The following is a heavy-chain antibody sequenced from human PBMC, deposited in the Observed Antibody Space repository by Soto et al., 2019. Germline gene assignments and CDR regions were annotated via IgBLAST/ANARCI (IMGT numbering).Heavy chain of an antibody. CDR1: GFTFSSYA. D-gene: IGHD6-19*01. CDR3: ARDWVVRHEDRIAVAGTLDY. CDR2: ITYDGSNK. V-gene: IGHV3-30-3*01. Sequence: QVQLVESGGGVVQPGRSLRLSCAASGFTFSSYAMHWVRQAPGKGLEWVAVITYDGSNKYYADSVKGRFTISRDNSKNTLYLQMNSLRAEETAVYYCARDWVVRHEDRIAVAGTLDYWGQGTLVTVSS. J-gene: IGHJ4*02.